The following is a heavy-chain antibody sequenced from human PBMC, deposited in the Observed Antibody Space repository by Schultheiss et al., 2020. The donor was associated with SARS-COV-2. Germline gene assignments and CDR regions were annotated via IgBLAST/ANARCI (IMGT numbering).Heavy chain of an antibody. D-gene: IGHD6-19*01. V-gene: IGHV1-69*10. J-gene: IGHJ6*03. CDR3: ARRQEQLIAVAQGYYYMDV. CDR1: GGTFSSYA. CDR2: IIPILGIA. Sequence: SVKVSCKASGGTFSSYAISWVRQAPGQGLEWMGGIIPILGIANYAQKFQGRVTITADKSTSTAYMELSSLRSEDTAVNYCARRQEQLIAVAQGYYYMDVWGKGTTVTVSS.